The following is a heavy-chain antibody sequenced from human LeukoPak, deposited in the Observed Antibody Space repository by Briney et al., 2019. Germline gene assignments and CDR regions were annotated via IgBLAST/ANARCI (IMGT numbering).Heavy chain of an antibody. V-gene: IGHV4-59*12. Sequence: KTSETLSLTCTVSGGSISSYYWSWIRQPPGKGLEGIGYIYNSGSTNYNPSLKSRVTISVDTSKNQFSLKLSSVTAADTAVYYCAREFATSGPGPDWGQGTLVTVSS. CDR1: GGSISSYY. CDR3: AREFATSGPGPD. CDR2: IYNSGST. J-gene: IGHJ4*02. D-gene: IGHD3-10*01.